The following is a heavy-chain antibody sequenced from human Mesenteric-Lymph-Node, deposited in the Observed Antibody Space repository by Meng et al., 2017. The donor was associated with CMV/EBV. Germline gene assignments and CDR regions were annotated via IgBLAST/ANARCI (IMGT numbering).Heavy chain of an antibody. CDR2: INPKSGAT. CDR3: ARDGVPGANWFDP. D-gene: IGHD6-19*01. V-gene: IGHV1-2*02. J-gene: IGHJ5*02. Sequence: ASVKVSCKASGYTFTGYYILWVRQAPGQGLEWMGWINPKSGATNYAQKFQGMVTMTRDTSISTTYMDVSSLRSDDTAVYYCARDGVPGANWFDPWGQGTLVTVSS. CDR1: GYTFTGYY.